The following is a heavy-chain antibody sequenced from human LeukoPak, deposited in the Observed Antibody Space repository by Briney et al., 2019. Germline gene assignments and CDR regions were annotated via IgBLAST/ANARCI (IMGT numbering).Heavy chain of an antibody. J-gene: IGHJ6*03. Sequence: SVKVSCKASGGTFSSYAISWVRQAPGQGLEWMGGIIPIFGTANYAQKFQGRVTITADESTSTAYMELSSLRSEDTAVYYCARGYCSSTSCPIDYYYYYMDVWGKGTTVTVSS. D-gene: IGHD2-2*01. CDR3: ARGYCSSTSCPIDYYYYYMDV. CDR2: IIPIFGTA. V-gene: IGHV1-69*13. CDR1: GGTFSSYA.